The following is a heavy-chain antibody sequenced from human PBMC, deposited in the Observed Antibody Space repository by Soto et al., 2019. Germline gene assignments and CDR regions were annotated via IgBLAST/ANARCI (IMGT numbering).Heavy chain of an antibody. CDR1: GFTFSNAW. J-gene: IGHJ4*02. V-gene: IGHV3-15*01. CDR3: TSLIAAAGLFDY. CDR2: IKSKTDGGTT. D-gene: IGHD6-13*01. Sequence: EVPLVESGGGLVKPGGSLRLSCAASGFTFSNAWMSWVRQAPGKGLEWVGRIKSKTDGGTTDYAAPVKGRFTISRDDSKNTLYLQMNSLKTEDTAVYYCTSLIAAAGLFDYWGQGTLVTVSS.